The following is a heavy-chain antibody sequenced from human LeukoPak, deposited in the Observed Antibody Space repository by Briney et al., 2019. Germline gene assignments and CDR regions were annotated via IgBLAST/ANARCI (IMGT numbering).Heavy chain of an antibody. J-gene: IGHJ4*02. CDR1: GFSLSTSGMR. CDR2: IDWDDDK. D-gene: IGHD5-18*01. CDR3: ARMNTAMGRSYFDY. V-gene: IGHV2-70*04. Sequence: SGPALVKPTQTLTLTYTFSGFSLSTSGMRVSWIRQPPGKALEWLARIDWDDDKFYSTSLKTRLTISKDTSKNQVVLTMTNMDPVDTATYYCARMNTAMGRSYFDYWGQGTLVTVSS.